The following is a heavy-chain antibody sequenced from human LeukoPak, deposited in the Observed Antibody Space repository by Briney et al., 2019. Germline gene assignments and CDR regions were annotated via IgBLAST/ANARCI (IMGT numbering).Heavy chain of an antibody. J-gene: IGHJ3*02. Sequence: GGSLRLSCAASGFTFSSYDMHWVRQAPGRGLEWVSAIGIAGDTYYPDSVNGRFTISRENAKNSMYLQMNSLKDGDTAVYYCIRGGIQVSGIDAFDIWGQGTMVTVSS. CDR2: IGIAGDT. CDR3: IRGGIQVSGIDAFDI. CDR1: GFTFSSYD. D-gene: IGHD5-18*01. V-gene: IGHV3-13*01.